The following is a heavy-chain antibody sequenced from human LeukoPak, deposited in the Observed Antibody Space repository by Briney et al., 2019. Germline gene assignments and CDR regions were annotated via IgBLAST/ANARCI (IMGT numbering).Heavy chain of an antibody. J-gene: IGHJ4*02. Sequence: SETLSLTCSVSGGSISRSSYYWGWIRQPPGKGLEWIGSIYYSGSTYYNPSLKSRVTISVDTSKNQFALKLSSVSAADTAVYYCASGPRPFVYWGQGTLVTVSS. CDR1: GGSISRSSYY. CDR2: IYYSGST. V-gene: IGHV4-39*01. CDR3: ASGPRPFVY.